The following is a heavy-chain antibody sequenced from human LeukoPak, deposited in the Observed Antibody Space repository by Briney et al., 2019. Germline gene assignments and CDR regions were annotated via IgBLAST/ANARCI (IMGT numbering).Heavy chain of an antibody. Sequence: GGSLRLSCAASGFTFSRYGMHWFRQAPGKGLEWVTFIEYNERNQHYADAVKGRFTISRDNSKNTLFLLMDSLRAEDTAVYYCAKLACSGGSCYLGEVAHWGQGTLVTVSS. CDR1: GFTFSRYG. V-gene: IGHV3-30*02. CDR2: IEYNERNQ. J-gene: IGHJ4*02. CDR3: AKLACSGGSCYLGEVAH. D-gene: IGHD2-15*01.